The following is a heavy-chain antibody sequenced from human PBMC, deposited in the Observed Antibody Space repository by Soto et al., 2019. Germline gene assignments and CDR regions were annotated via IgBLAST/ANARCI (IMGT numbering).Heavy chain of an antibody. V-gene: IGHV3-7*01. Sequence: GGSLRLSCAASGFTFSYSWMNWVRQAPGKGLEWVAYISADGRETNHVDSVKGRFTISRDNAKNSLFLQMSSLRAEDTAVYYCARTPRLLDYWGQGTLVTVSS. CDR2: ISADGRET. D-gene: IGHD6-6*01. J-gene: IGHJ4*02. CDR3: ARTPRLLDY. CDR1: GFTFSYSW.